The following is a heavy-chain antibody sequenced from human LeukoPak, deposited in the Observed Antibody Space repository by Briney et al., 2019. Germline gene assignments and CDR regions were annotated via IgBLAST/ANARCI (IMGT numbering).Heavy chain of an antibody. CDR1: GFTFSSYS. CDR2: ISSSSSTI. J-gene: IGHJ1*01. Sequence: PGGSLRLSCAASGFTFSSYSMNWVRQAPGKGLEWVSYISSSSSTIYYADSVKGRFTISRDNAKNSLYLQMNSLRAEDTAVYYCAKDPDRYSSSFLLQHWGQGTLVTVSS. CDR3: AKDPDRYSSSFLLQH. D-gene: IGHD6-6*01. V-gene: IGHV3-48*04.